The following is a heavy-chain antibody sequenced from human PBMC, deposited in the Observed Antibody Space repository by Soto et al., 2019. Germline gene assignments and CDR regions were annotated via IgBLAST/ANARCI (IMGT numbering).Heavy chain of an antibody. Sequence: GGSLRLSCAASGFTFSSYAMSWVRQAPGKGLEWVSAISGSGSSTYYADSVKGRFTISRDTSKNTLYLQMNSLRADDTAIYYCAKSPSRGTWYSPPLESGGQGTVVTVSS. CDR3: AKSPSRGTWYSPPLES. V-gene: IGHV3-23*01. CDR2: ISGSGSST. J-gene: IGHJ4*02. D-gene: IGHD6-13*01. CDR1: GFTFSSYA.